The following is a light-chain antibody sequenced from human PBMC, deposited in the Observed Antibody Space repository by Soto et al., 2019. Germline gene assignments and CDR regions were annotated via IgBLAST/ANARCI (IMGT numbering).Light chain of an antibody. CDR1: QSVSTY. CDR3: QHTFRSPRR. CDR2: SAI. Sequence: DIQLTQSPPSLSASVGDTIAITCQASQSVSTYLNWYQQRPGKAPSLLIYSAISLQSGVPSRFSGSGSGTDFTLTIRNLQPEDFAVYYCQHTFRSPRRFGQGTKVDIK. V-gene: IGKV1-39*01. J-gene: IGKJ1*01.